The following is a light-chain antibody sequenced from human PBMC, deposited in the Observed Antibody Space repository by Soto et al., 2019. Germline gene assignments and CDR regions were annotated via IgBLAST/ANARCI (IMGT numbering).Light chain of an antibody. CDR3: SSYTRSSTLEHVV. CDR1: SSDVGGYNY. V-gene: IGLV2-14*01. J-gene: IGLJ2*01. Sequence: QSALTQPASVSGSPGQSITISCTGTSSDVGGYNYVSWYQQHPGKAPKLMISDVSNRPSGVSNRFSGYKSGNTASLTISGLQAEDEAEYYFSSYTRSSTLEHVVFGGGTKLPVL. CDR2: DVS.